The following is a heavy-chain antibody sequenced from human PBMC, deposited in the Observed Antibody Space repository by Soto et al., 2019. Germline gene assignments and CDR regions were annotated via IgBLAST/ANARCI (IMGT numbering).Heavy chain of an antibody. CDR1: GGSISSGGYS. CDR3: ARHISSSWYGNWFDP. D-gene: IGHD6-13*01. CDR2: IYHSGST. Sequence: SETLSLTCAVSGGSISSGGYSWSWIRQPPGKGLEWIGYIYHSGSTYYNPSLKSRVTISVDTSKNQFSLKLSSVTAADTAVYYCARHISSSWYGNWFDPWGQGTLVTVSS. V-gene: IGHV4-30-2*01. J-gene: IGHJ5*02.